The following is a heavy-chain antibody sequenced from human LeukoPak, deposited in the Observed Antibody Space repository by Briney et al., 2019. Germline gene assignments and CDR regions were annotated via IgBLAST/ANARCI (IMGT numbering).Heavy chain of an antibody. CDR3: ARSLATSYYYMDV. D-gene: IGHD5-12*01. CDR1: GFTFSNYA. Sequence: GRSLRLSCAASGFTFSNYAMHWVRQAPGKGLEWVAVISYDGSNKFYADSVKGRFTISRDNSKNTLHLQMNSLRAEDTAVYYCARSLATSYYYMDVWGKGTTATVSS. CDR2: ISYDGSNK. V-gene: IGHV3-30*04. J-gene: IGHJ6*03.